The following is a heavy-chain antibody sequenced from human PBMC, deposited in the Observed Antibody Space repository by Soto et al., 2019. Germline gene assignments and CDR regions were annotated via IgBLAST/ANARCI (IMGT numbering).Heavy chain of an antibody. V-gene: IGHV6-1*01. CDR1: GDSVSSNSAA. D-gene: IGHD6-19*01. CDR2: TYYRSEWYN. Sequence: SQTLSLTCAISGDSVSSNSAAWKWIRQSPSRGLEWLGRTYYRSEWYNDYAVSVKSRITINPDTSKNQFSLQLNSVTPEDTAVYYCASVSSGWYLGAFDIWGQGTMVTVSS. CDR3: ASVSSGWYLGAFDI. J-gene: IGHJ3*02.